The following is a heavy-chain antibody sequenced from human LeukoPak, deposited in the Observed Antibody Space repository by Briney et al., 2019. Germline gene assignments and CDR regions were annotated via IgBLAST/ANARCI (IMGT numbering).Heavy chain of an antibody. CDR3: ARDVGTGRERGYFDY. Sequence: GGSLRLSCAASGFTFSSYGMHWVRQAPGKGLEWVAVIWYDGSNKYYADSVKGRFTISRDNSKNTLYLQMNSLRAEDTVVYYCARDVGTGRERGYFDYWGQGTLVTVSS. CDR2: IWYDGSNK. D-gene: IGHD1-1*01. J-gene: IGHJ4*02. V-gene: IGHV3-33*01. CDR1: GFTFSSYG.